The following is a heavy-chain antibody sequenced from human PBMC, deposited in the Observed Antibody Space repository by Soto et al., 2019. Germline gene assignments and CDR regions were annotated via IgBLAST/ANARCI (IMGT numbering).Heavy chain of an antibody. V-gene: IGHV4-39*01. CDR1: GGSISSSSYY. Sequence: QLQLQESGPGLVKPSETLSLTCTVSGGSISSSSYYWGWIRQPPGKGLEWIGSIYYSGSTYYNPSLKSRVTISVDTSKNQFSLKLSSVTAADTAVYYCARQGSVADPYYYGMDVWGQGTTVTVSS. CDR2: IYYSGST. D-gene: IGHD6-19*01. CDR3: ARQGSVADPYYYGMDV. J-gene: IGHJ6*02.